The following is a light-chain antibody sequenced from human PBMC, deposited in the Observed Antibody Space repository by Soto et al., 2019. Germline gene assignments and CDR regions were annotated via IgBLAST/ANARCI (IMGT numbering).Light chain of an antibody. CDR2: EAS. Sequence: DIQMTQSPSTLSASVGDRVTITCRASQSISGSLAWYQQKPGKAPKLLLYEASNLKSGVPSRFSGSGSGTEYTLTISGLQPDDSASYYCQQYNGYWTFGQGTRVEIK. CDR3: QQYNGYWT. V-gene: IGKV1-5*03. J-gene: IGKJ1*01. CDR1: QSISGS.